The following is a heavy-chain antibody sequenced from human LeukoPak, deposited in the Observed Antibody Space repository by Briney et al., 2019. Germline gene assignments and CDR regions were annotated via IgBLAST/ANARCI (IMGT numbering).Heavy chain of an antibody. Sequence: ASVKVSCKASGYAFTSYGISWVRQAPGQGLEWMGWISAYNGNTNYAQKLQGRVTMTTDTSTSTAYMELRSLRSDDTAVYYCARGSIGPVGLWFGELPYYYYGMDVWGQGTTVTVSS. V-gene: IGHV1-18*01. CDR3: ARGSIGPVGLWFGELPYYYYGMDV. CDR2: ISAYNGNT. D-gene: IGHD3-10*01. J-gene: IGHJ6*02. CDR1: GYAFTSYG.